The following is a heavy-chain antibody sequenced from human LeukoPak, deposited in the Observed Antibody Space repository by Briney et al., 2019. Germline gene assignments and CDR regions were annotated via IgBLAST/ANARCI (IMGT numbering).Heavy chain of an antibody. CDR2: IYSSGST. J-gene: IGHJ4*02. CDR3: AREVGYCSGGSCYSYFDY. Sequence: SETLSLTCAVSGGSIGSYYWSWIRQPPGKGLEWIGYIYSSGSTNYNPSLKSRVTISLDTSKNQFSLKLSFVTAADTAVYYCAREVGYCSGGSCYSYFDYWGQGTLVTVSS. D-gene: IGHD2-15*01. V-gene: IGHV4-59*01. CDR1: GGSIGSYY.